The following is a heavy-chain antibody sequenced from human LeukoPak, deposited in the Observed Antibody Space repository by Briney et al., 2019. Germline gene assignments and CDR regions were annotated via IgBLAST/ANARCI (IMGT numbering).Heavy chain of an antibody. CDR2: INPNSGGT. Sequence: ASVKVSCKASGYTFTGYYMHWVRQAPGQGLEWMGWINPNSGGTNYAQKFQGRVTMTRNTSISTAYMELSRLRSADTAVYYCARDSELLWFGEFGDYWGQGTLVTVSS. D-gene: IGHD3-10*01. V-gene: IGHV1-2*02. J-gene: IGHJ4*02. CDR3: ARDSELLWFGEFGDY. CDR1: GYTFTGYY.